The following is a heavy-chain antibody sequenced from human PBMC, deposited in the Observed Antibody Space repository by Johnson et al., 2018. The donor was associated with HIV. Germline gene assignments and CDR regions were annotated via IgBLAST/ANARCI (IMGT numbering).Heavy chain of an antibody. V-gene: IGHV3-30*02. Sequence: QVQLVESGGGVVQPGGSLRLSCAASGFTFSSYGMHWVRQAPGKGLEWVAFIRYDGSNKYYADSVKGRFTISRDNSKNTLYLQMNSLRAEDTAVYYCARASSIAARGADAFDIWGQGTLVTVSS. CDR1: GFTFSSYG. J-gene: IGHJ3*02. CDR2: IRYDGSNK. CDR3: ARASSIAARGADAFDI. D-gene: IGHD6-6*01.